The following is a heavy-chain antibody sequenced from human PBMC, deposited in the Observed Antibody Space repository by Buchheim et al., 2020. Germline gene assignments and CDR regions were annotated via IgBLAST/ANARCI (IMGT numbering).Heavy chain of an antibody. V-gene: IGHV3-48*04. CDR3: ARDSEDSGRNRSSYYYYGMDV. Sequence: EVQLVESGGGLVQPGGSLRLSCAASGFTFSSYSMNWVRQAPGKGLEWVSYISSSSSTIYYADSVKGRFTISRYNAKNSLYLQMKSLRAEDTAVYYWARDSEDSGRNRSSYYYYGMDVWGQGTT. J-gene: IGHJ6*02. D-gene: IGHD1-26*01. CDR2: ISSSSSTI. CDR1: GFTFSSYS.